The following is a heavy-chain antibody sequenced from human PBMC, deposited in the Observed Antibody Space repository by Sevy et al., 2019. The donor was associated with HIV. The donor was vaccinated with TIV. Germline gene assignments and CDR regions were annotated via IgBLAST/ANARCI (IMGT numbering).Heavy chain of an antibody. CDR2: IRSKGYGGTT. CDR1: GFTFGDYA. J-gene: IGHJ4*02. CDR3: AGGPRGNYVFDY. Sequence: GGSLRLSCTASGFTFGDYAMSWFRQAPGKGLEWVGFIRSKGYGGTTEYAESVTGRFTISRDDSKSIAYVQMNSLKTEDTAVYYCAGGPRGNYVFDYWGQGTLVTVSS. D-gene: IGHD4-4*01. V-gene: IGHV3-49*03.